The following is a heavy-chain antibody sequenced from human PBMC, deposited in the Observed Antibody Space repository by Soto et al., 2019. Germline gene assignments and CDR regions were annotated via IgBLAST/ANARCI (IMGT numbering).Heavy chain of an antibody. J-gene: IGHJ6*02. V-gene: IGHV1-3*01. Sequence: GASVKVCCKASGYTFTSYARHWVRQAPGQRLEWMGWINAGNGNTKYSQKFQGRVTITRDTSASTAYMELSSLRSEDTAVYYCARAPRYYYYGMDVWGQGTTVTVSS. CDR3: ARAPRYYYYGMDV. CDR1: GYTFTSYA. CDR2: INAGNGNT.